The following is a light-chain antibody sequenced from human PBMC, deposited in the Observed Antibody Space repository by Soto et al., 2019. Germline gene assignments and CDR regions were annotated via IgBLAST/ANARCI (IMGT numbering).Light chain of an antibody. CDR2: KAS. Sequence: DIQMTQSPSTLSASVEDRDTITCRASQSISTWLAWYQQKPGKAPKLLIYKASSLEGGVPSRFGGSGSGTLFNITISSLHPDDFATYYCQQYNTYPLTFGGGTKVDIK. J-gene: IGKJ4*01. V-gene: IGKV1-5*03. CDR3: QQYNTYPLT. CDR1: QSISTW.